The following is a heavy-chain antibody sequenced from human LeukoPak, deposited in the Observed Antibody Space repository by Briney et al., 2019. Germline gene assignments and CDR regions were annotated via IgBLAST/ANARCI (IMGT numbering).Heavy chain of an antibody. Sequence: GGSLRLSCAASGFTFSSYAMHWVRQAPGKGLEWVAVISYDGSNKYYADSVKGRFTISRDNSKNALYLQMNSLRAEDTAVYYCAKGIYEFVFGGSYRSPGDYWGQGTLVTVSS. D-gene: IGHD3-16*02. CDR3: AKGIYEFVFGGSYRSPGDY. V-gene: IGHV3-30*04. CDR1: GFTFSSYA. CDR2: ISYDGSNK. J-gene: IGHJ4*02.